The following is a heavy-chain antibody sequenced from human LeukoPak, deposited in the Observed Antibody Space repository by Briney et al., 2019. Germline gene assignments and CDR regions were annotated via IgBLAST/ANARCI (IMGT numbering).Heavy chain of an antibody. CDR3: NALTTVTTLPRLHLDY. CDR1: GGSISSSSYY. V-gene: IGHV4-39*07. J-gene: IGHJ4*02. D-gene: IGHD4-17*01. CDR2: INYSRST. Sequence: SETLSLTCTVSGGSISSSSYYWGWIRQPPGQGLEWVGSINYSRSTYYNPSLKIRVNISVDTSKNQFSLKLSSVTAADPAGYYCNALTTVTTLPRLHLDYWGQGTLVTVSS.